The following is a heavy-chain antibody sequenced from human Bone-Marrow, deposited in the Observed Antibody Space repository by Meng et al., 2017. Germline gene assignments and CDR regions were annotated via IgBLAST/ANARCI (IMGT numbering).Heavy chain of an antibody. CDR3: QASLAVAGTAFDY. J-gene: IGHJ4*02. D-gene: IGHD6-19*01. CDR1: GFIFSNYW. CDR2: IKKDGSDK. V-gene: IGHV3-7*01. Sequence: GESLKISCEASGFIFSNYWMAWVRQAPGKGLEWVANIKKDGSDKHYLDSVKGRFTISRDNAKNSLYLQMNSLRAEDTAVYYSQASLAVAGTAFDYWGQGTLVTVSS.